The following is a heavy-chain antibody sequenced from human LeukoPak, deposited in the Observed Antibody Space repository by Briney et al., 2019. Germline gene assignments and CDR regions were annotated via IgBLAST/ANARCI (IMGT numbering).Heavy chain of an antibody. CDR2: ISAYNGNT. J-gene: IGHJ4*02. V-gene: IGHV1-18*01. CDR1: GYTFTSYG. Sequence: ASVKVSCKASGYTFTSYGISWVRQVPGQGLEWMGWISAYNGNTNYAQKLQGRVTMTTDTSTSTAYMELRSLRSDDTAVYYCARVQGYCSSTSCYGAYEDYWGQGTLVTVSS. D-gene: IGHD2-2*01. CDR3: ARVQGYCSSTSCYGAYEDY.